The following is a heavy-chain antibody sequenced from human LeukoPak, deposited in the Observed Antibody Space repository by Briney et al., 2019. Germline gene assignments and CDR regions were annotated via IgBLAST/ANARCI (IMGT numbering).Heavy chain of an antibody. Sequence: GGSLRLSCSASGFSFSNYVMHWVRQAPGKGLEYVSGIDNNGISTYYAGSVKGRFTISRDNSKNTLYLQMSSLRAEDTAVYYCARVGGDCSGGSCYLFWFDPWGQGTLVTVSS. CDR2: IDNNGIST. J-gene: IGHJ5*02. V-gene: IGHV3-64D*09. CDR1: GFSFSNYV. D-gene: IGHD2-15*01. CDR3: ARVGGDCSGGSCYLFWFDP.